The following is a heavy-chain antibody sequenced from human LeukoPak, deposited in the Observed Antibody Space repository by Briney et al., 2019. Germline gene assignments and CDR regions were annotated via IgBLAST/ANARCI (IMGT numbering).Heavy chain of an antibody. J-gene: IGHJ3*02. V-gene: IGHV5-51*01. CDR3: ATAIPNPAAVPDAFDI. Sequence: GESLKISCKGSGYSFTSYWIGWVRQMPGKGLEWMGIIYPGDSDTRYSPSFQGQVTISADKSISTAYLQWSSLKASDTAMYYCATAIPNPAAVPDAFDIWGQGTMVTVSS. D-gene: IGHD2-2*01. CDR2: IYPGDSDT. CDR1: GYSFTSYW.